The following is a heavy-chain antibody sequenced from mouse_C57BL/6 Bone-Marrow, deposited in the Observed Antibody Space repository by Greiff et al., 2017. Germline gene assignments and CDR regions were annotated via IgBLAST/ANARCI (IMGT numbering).Heavy chain of an antibody. D-gene: IGHD2-2*01. J-gene: IGHJ2*01. CDR2: ISDGGSYT. CDR3: ARGWGYDGNYFDY. V-gene: IGHV5-4*01. CDR1: GFTFSSYA. Sequence: VQLKESGGGLVKPGGSLKLSCAASGFTFSSYAMSWVRQTPEKRLEWVATISDGGSYTDSPDNVKGRFTISRDNAKNNLYLQMSQLKSGDTAMYYCARGWGYDGNYFDYWGQGTTLTVSA.